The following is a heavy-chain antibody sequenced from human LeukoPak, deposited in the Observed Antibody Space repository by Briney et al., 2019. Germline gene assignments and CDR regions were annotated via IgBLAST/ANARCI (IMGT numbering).Heavy chain of an antibody. CDR1: GYTFTGYY. Sequence: SVKVSCKASGYTFTGYYMHWVRQAPGQGLEWMGGIIPIFGTANYAQKFQGRVTITTDESTSTAYMELSSLRSGDTAVYYCARGRPIYDFDSWFDPWGQGTLVTVSS. D-gene: IGHD3-3*01. CDR2: IIPIFGTA. J-gene: IGHJ5*02. V-gene: IGHV1-69*05. CDR3: ARGRPIYDFDSWFDP.